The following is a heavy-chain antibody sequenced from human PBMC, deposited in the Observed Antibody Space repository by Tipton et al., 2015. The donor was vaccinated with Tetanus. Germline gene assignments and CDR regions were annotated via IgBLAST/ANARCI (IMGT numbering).Heavy chain of an antibody. D-gene: IGHD2-2*01. CDR2: LDPEDGET. J-gene: IGHJ5*02. CDR3: AAAPRYCSSTSCYGFDP. Sequence: QLVQSGAEVKKPGASVKVSCKVSGYTLTELSMHWVRQAPGKGLEWMGGLDPEDGETIYAQKFQGRVTMTGDTSTDTAYMELSSLRSEDTAVYYCAAAPRYCSSTSCYGFDPWGQGTLVTVSS. CDR1: GYTLTELS. V-gene: IGHV1-24*01.